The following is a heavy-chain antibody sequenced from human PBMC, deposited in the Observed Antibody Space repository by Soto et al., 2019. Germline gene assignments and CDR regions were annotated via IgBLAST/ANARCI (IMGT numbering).Heavy chain of an antibody. CDR3: ARTDNPGGFER. J-gene: IGHJ4*02. V-gene: IGHV4-4*07. CDR1: GDSIRSSY. CDR2: MYPATGET. D-gene: IGHD3-10*01. Sequence: PSETLSLTCIVSGDSIRSSYWRWVRQPAGRGLQWLGRMYPATGETHYNPSLRDRITVSADRSKNHFYLRLTSMTAADPAMYFCARTDNPGGFERWGQGTLVTVYS.